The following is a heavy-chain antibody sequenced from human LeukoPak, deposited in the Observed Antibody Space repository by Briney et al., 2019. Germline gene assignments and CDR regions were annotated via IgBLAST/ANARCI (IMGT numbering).Heavy chain of an antibody. V-gene: IGHV3-23*01. D-gene: IGHD1-7*01. CDR2: IGGSGGST. J-gene: IGHJ3*02. CDR3: ARATGVPGDETTDAFDI. CDR1: GFTFSSYA. Sequence: GGSLRLSCAASGFTFSSYAMNWVRQAPGKGLEWVSSIGGSGGSTSYADSVKGRFTISRDNSKNTLYLQMNSLRAEDTAVYYCARATGVPGDETTDAFDIWGQGTMVTVSS.